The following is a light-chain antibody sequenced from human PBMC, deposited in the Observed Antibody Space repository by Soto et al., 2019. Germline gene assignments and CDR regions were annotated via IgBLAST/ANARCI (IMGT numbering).Light chain of an antibody. J-gene: IGKJ1*01. CDR3: QQYNNYWT. Sequence: DIQMTQSPSSVSASVGDRVTITCRASQNIRSWLAWYQQKPGKAPKLLIYAASNLQSGVPSRFSGSGSGTEFTLTINNLQPEDFASYYCQQYNNYWTFGQGTRVEIK. CDR2: AAS. CDR1: QNIRSW. V-gene: IGKV1D-16*01.